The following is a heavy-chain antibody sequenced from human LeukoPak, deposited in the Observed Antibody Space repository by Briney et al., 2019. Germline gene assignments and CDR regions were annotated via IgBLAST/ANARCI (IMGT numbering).Heavy chain of an antibody. J-gene: IGHJ4*02. CDR1: GYTFTGYY. D-gene: IGHD2-2*01. CDR3: ASRSSTSWLFDY. CDR2: INPNSGGT. Sequence: ASVKVSCKASGYTFTGYYMHWVRQAPGQGLEWMGWINPNSGGTNYAQKFQGRVTMTRDASISTAYMELSRLRSDDTAVYYCASRSSTSWLFDYWGQGTLVTVSS. V-gene: IGHV1-2*02.